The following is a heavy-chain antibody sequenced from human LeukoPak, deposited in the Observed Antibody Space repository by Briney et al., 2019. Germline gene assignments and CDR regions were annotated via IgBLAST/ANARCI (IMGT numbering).Heavy chain of an antibody. Sequence: GGSLRLSCAASGFTFRSYEMNWVRQAPGKGLEWVSYISSSGSTIYYADSVKGRFTISRDNAKNTLYLQMDSLRAEDTAVYYCARDHFSSSWLNWFDPWGQGTLVTVSS. CDR2: ISSSGSTI. V-gene: IGHV3-48*03. J-gene: IGHJ5*02. CDR1: GFTFRSYE. CDR3: ARDHFSSSWLNWFDP. D-gene: IGHD6-13*01.